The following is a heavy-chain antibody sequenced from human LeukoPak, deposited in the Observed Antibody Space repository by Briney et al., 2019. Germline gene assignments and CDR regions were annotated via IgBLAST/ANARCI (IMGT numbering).Heavy chain of an antibody. CDR1: GFTFSSYG. CDR2: IRFDGTDK. Sequence: GGSLRLSCAASGFTFSSYGMHWVRQALGKGLEWVAFIRFDGTDKYYADSVKGRFTISRDNSKNTLFLQMNSLRAEDTAMYYCAKVLYDSGSYLNNYFDPWGQGTLVTVSS. J-gene: IGHJ5*02. CDR3: AKVLYDSGSYLNNYFDP. D-gene: IGHD3-10*01. V-gene: IGHV3-30*02.